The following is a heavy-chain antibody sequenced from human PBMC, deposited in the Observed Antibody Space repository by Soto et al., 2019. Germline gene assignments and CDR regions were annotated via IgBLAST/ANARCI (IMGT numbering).Heavy chain of an antibody. CDR3: ATSGIVGLPAAGPGGY. J-gene: IGHJ4*02. CDR1: GFTFSRYA. V-gene: IGHV3-23*01. Sequence: EVQLLESGGGLVQPGGSLRLSCAASGFTFSRYAMNWVRQAPGKGLEWVSAISGSGGSTYYADSVKGRFAISRDNSKNTVNVQMIGRRAEETAVYYCATSGIVGLPAAGPGGYRGQGTLVSVSS. CDR2: ISGSGGST. D-gene: IGHD2-2*01.